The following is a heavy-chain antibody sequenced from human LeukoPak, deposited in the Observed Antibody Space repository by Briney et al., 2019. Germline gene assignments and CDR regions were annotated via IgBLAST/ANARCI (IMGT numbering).Heavy chain of an antibody. Sequence: GGSLRLSCAASGFTFSSYALSWVRQAPGKGLEWVAVISYDGSNKYYADSVKGRFTISRDNSKNTLYLQMNSLRAEDTAVYYCATTTTVVTPDFFDYWGQGTLVTVSS. CDR1: GFTFSSYA. CDR3: ATTTTVVTPDFFDY. D-gene: IGHD4-23*01. V-gene: IGHV3-30*03. J-gene: IGHJ4*02. CDR2: ISYDGSNK.